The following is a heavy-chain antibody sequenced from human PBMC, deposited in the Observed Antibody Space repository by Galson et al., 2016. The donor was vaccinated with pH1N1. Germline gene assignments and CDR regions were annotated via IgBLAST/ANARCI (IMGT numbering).Heavy chain of an antibody. CDR3: ARGDYGDSLYWYFDV. CDR1: TGSISGYY. Sequence: SETLSLTCTISTGSISGYYWTWIRQPPGKGLEWIGYTYYGGSTNYNPPLKSRLTISIDTSKNQFSLKLSSLTAADTAVYYCARGDYGDSLYWYFDVWGGGTLVTVSP. D-gene: IGHD4-17*01. CDR2: TYYGGST. V-gene: IGHV4-59*01. J-gene: IGHJ2*01.